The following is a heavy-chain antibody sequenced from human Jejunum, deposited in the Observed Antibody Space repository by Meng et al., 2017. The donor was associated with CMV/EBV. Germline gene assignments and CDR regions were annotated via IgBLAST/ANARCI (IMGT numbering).Heavy chain of an antibody. Sequence: CTVSGDFISSSRFYWGWIRQPPGKGLEWIGNIYRGGSTYYNPSLKSRVVISVDTSKNQFSLTLSSVTAADTAVYYCARDREQGYDYWGQGTLVTVSS. D-gene: IGHD5-12*01. CDR3: ARDREQGYDY. V-gene: IGHV4-39*07. CDR2: IYRGGST. J-gene: IGHJ4*02. CDR1: GDFISSSRFY.